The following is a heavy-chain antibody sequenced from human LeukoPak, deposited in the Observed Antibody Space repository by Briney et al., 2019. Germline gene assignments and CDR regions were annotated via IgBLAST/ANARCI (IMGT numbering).Heavy chain of an antibody. CDR3: ATDLADYYGSGTTFAY. Sequence: SETLSLTCTVSGGSISSSSYYWGWIRQPPGQGLEWIGSIYYSGSTYYNPSLKSRVTISVDSSKTQFSLNLSSVTAADTAVYYCATDLADYYGSGTTFAYWGQGTLVTVSS. D-gene: IGHD3-10*01. CDR2: IYYSGST. J-gene: IGHJ4*02. CDR1: GGSISSSSYY. V-gene: IGHV4-39*07.